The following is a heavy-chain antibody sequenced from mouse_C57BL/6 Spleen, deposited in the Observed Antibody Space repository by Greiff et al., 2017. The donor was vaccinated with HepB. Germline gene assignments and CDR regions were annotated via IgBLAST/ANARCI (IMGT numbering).Heavy chain of an antibody. J-gene: IGHJ3*01. CDR3: ARGGFGTTVVATGTGFAY. CDR2: ISDGGSYT. CDR1: GFTFSSYA. V-gene: IGHV5-4*01. D-gene: IGHD1-1*01. Sequence: EVHLVESGGGLVKPGGSLKLSCAASGFTFSSYAMSWVRQTPEKRLEWVATISDGGSYTYYPDNVKGRFTISRDNAKNNLYLQMSHLKSEDTAMYYCARGGFGTTVVATGTGFAYWGQGTLVTVSA.